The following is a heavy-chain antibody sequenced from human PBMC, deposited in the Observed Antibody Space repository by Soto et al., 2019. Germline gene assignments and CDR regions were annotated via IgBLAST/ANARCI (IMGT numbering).Heavy chain of an antibody. CDR2: IIPILGIA. Sequence: SVKVSCKASGGTFSSYTISWVRQAPGQGLEWMGRIIPILGIANYAQKFQGRVTITADKSTSTAYMELSSLRSEDTAVYYCASHIVATIRKDYCYYMDVWGKGTTVTVSS. CDR3: ASHIVATIRKDYCYYMDV. V-gene: IGHV1-69*02. J-gene: IGHJ6*03. D-gene: IGHD5-12*01. CDR1: GGTFSSYT.